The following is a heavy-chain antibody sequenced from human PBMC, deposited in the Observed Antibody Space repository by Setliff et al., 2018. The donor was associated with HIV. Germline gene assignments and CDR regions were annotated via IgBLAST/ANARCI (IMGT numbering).Heavy chain of an antibody. CDR2: IKSETDGGTT. CDR1: GLRVSDAW. CDR3: THMGHYFDGTGYSRMYYFDY. D-gene: IGHD3-22*01. J-gene: IGHJ4*02. Sequence: GGSLRLSCAVSGLRVSDAWLSWVRQAPGKGLEWLARIKSETDGGTTDYAAPVKGRFTILGDDSKNMLYLEMSNLQTEDTAMYYCTHMGHYFDGTGYSRMYYFDYWGQGALVTVSS. V-gene: IGHV3-15*01.